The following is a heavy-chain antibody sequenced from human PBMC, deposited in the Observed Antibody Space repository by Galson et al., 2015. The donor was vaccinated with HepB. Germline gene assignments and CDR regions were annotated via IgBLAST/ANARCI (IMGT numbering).Heavy chain of an antibody. CDR2: ISSSSSYT. Sequence: SLRLSCAASGFTLSDYYMSWIRQAPGKGLEWVSYISSSSSYTNYADSVKGRFTISRDNAKNSLYLQMNSLRAEDTAVYYCARPAVAGTSFIDYWGQVTLVTVSS. D-gene: IGHD6-19*01. CDR3: ARPAVAGTSFIDY. CDR1: GFTLSDYY. J-gene: IGHJ4*02. V-gene: IGHV3-11*06.